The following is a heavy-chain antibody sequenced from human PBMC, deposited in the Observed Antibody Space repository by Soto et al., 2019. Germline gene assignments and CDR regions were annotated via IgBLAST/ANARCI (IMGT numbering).Heavy chain of an antibody. D-gene: IGHD1-1*01. CDR2: IFHSGST. Sequence: SETLSLTCTVSGGSINSGDYYWTWVRQPPGKGLEWIGNIFHSGSTYYTPSLQSRVTISLDTSKNHFSLKLSSVTPADTAVYYCARARGELEHDQFYYALDVWGQGTTVTVSS. V-gene: IGHV4-30-4*01. CDR1: GGSINSGDYY. J-gene: IGHJ6*02. CDR3: ARARGELEHDQFYYALDV.